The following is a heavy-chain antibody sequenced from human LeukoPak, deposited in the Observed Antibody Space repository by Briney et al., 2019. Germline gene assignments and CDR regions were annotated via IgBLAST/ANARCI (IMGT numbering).Heavy chain of an antibody. J-gene: IGHJ4*02. D-gene: IGHD6-13*01. Sequence: PGGSLRLSCAASGFIFTNYWMSWVRQAPGKGLEWVANIKQDGSAKYYVDSVKGRFTISRDNAKNSLYLQTNSLRAEDTAVYYCARAGTYSSSWYGNYWGQGTLVTVSS. CDR3: ARAGTYSSSWYGNY. V-gene: IGHV3-7*03. CDR2: IKQDGSAK. CDR1: GFIFTNYW.